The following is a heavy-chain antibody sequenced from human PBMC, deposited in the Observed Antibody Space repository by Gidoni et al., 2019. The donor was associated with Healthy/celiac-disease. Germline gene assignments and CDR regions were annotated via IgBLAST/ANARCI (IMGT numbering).Heavy chain of an antibody. CDR2: IIPIFGTA. V-gene: IGHV1-69*01. J-gene: IGHJ5*02. Sequence: QVQLVQSGAAVKKPGSSVKVSCKASGGTFSSYAISWVRQAPGQGLEWMGGIIPIFGTANYAQKFQGRVTITADESTSTAYMELSSLRSEDTAVYYCASEAAAGTGGWFDPWGQGTLVTVSS. D-gene: IGHD6-13*01. CDR1: GGTFSSYA. CDR3: ASEAAAGTGGWFDP.